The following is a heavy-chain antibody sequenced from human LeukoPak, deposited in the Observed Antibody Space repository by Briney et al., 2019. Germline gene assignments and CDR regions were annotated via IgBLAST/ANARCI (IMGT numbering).Heavy chain of an antibody. D-gene: IGHD3-22*01. V-gene: IGHV4-4*02. Sequence: PSETLSLTCAVSGGSISSGNWWSWVRQPPVKGLEWIGQIYGSGSTNYNPSLKSRVTISVDKSKNQFSLKLSSVTAADTAVYYCARGGVRGYYDSSGYYYYWGQGTLVTVSS. CDR1: GGSISSGNW. CDR2: IYGSGST. CDR3: ARGGVRGYYDSSGYYYY. J-gene: IGHJ4*02.